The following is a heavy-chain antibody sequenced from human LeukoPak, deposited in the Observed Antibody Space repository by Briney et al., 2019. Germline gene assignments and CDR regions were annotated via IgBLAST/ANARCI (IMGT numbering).Heavy chain of an antibody. J-gene: IGHJ6*02. CDR3: TTRVTRGYFDWLVPNYYYGRDA. V-gene: IGHV3-15*01. Sequence: PGGSLRLSCEASGFIFNNALMNWVRQAPGKGLEWVGRIKSKNDGGTSDYAAPVKGRFTMSRDDSKNTLYLQMNSLKTEDTAVYYCTTRVTRGYFDWLVPNYYYGRDAWGQGTKVTVSS. CDR1: GFIFNNAL. D-gene: IGHD3-9*01. CDR2: IKSKNDGGTS.